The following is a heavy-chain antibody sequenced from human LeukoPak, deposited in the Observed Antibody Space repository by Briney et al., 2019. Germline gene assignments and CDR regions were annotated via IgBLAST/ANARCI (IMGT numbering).Heavy chain of an antibody. CDR1: GGSISSSSYY. J-gene: IGHJ5*02. D-gene: IGHD2-21*01. Sequence: PSETLSLTCTVSGGSISSSSYYWGWIRQPPGKGLEWIGSIYYSGSTYYNPSLKSRVTISVDTSKNQFSLKLSSVTAADTAVYYCAREFHGRIAVNWFDPWGQGTLVTVSS. V-gene: IGHV4-39*07. CDR3: AREFHGRIAVNWFDP. CDR2: IYYSGST.